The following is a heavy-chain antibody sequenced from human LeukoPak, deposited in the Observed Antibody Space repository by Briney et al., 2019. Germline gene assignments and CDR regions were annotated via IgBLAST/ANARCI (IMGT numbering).Heavy chain of an antibody. Sequence: AGGSLRLSCAASGFTFSNYDMHWVRQATGKGLEWVSVIGTAGNTYYLGSVQGRFTISRENAKNSLYLQMDSLTAGDTAIYYCARSKSYSSGWTDFDYWGQGTLVTVSS. CDR1: GFTFSNYD. V-gene: IGHV3-13*04. CDR3: ARSKSYSSGWTDFDY. CDR2: IGTAGNT. D-gene: IGHD6-19*01. J-gene: IGHJ4*02.